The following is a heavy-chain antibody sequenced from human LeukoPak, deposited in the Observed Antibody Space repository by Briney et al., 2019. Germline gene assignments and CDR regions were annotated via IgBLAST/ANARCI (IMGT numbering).Heavy chain of an antibody. CDR3: AKGFYDSSGYLPPYAFDI. V-gene: IGHV3-23*01. CDR2: ISGSGGST. J-gene: IGHJ3*02. D-gene: IGHD3-22*01. Sequence: PGGSLRLSCAASGFTFSTYAMHWVRQAPGKGLEWVSAISGSGGSTYYADSVKGRFTISRDNSKNTLYLQMNSLRAEDTAVYYCAKGFYDSSGYLPPYAFDIWGQGTMVTVSS. CDR1: GFTFSTYA.